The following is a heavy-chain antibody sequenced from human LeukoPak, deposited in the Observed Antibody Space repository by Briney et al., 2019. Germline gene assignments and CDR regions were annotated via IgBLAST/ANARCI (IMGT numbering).Heavy chain of an antibody. CDR3: ARDSYYDFWSGPRAFDI. J-gene: IGHJ3*02. CDR2: ISYDGSNK. D-gene: IGHD3-3*01. Sequence: GGSLRLSCAASGFTFSSYAMHWVRQAPGKGLEWVAVISYDGSNKYYADSVKGRFTISRDNSKNTLYLQMNSLRAEDTAVYYCARDSYYDFWSGPRAFDIWGQGTMVTVSS. CDR1: GFTFSSYA. V-gene: IGHV3-30-3*01.